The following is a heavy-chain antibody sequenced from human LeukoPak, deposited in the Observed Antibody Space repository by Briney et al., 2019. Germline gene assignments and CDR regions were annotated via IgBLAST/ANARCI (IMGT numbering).Heavy chain of an antibody. V-gene: IGHV3-21*01. Sequence: PRRSLTLSRSAVGLTLSSYEMGSVRHPPRDWMELVSSLSPNTSSINYAGSVKGRFTITRDNANSSLYLQMNSLRVEDTAVYYCAREAYTGFDLEAFDCWGQGTLVTVSS. D-gene: IGHD5-12*01. CDR3: AREAYTGFDLEAFDC. CDR1: GLTLSSYE. CDR2: LSPNTSSI. J-gene: IGHJ4*02.